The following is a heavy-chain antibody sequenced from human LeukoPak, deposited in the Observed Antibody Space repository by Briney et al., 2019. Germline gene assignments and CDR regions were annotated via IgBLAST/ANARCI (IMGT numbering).Heavy chain of an antibody. J-gene: IGHJ4*02. CDR1: GFTFSSYS. CDR3: ARDRGSWRWGLAPNYFDY. Sequence: PGGSLRLSCAASGFTFSSYSMNWVRQAPGKGLEWVSSISSSSSYIYYADSVKGRFTISRDNAKNSLYLQMNSLRAEDTAVYYCARDRGSWRWGLAPNYFDYWGQGTLVTVSS. D-gene: IGHD6-13*01. CDR2: ISSSSSYI. V-gene: IGHV3-21*01.